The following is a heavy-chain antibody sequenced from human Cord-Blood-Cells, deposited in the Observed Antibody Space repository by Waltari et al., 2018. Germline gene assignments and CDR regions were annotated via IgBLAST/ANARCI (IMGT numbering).Heavy chain of an antibody. Sequence: QLQLQESGPGLVKPSETLSLTCTVPGGSISSRSYYWGWICQPPGKGLEWIGSIYYSGSTYYTPSLKSRVTISVDTSKNQFSLKLSSVTAADTAVYYCARHGYDIVVVPASDLYYFDYWGQGTLVTVSS. V-gene: IGHV4-39*01. D-gene: IGHD2-2*01. CDR2: IYYSGST. CDR3: ARHGYDIVVVPASDLYYFDY. CDR1: GGSISSRSYY. J-gene: IGHJ4*02.